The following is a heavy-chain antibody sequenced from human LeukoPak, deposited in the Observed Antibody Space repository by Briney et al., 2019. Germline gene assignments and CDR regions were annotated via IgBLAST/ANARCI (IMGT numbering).Heavy chain of an antibody. J-gene: IGHJ4*02. CDR2: MNPSSGNT. V-gene: IGHV1-8*01. CDR3: TRRNTAMVAGLDY. D-gene: IGHD5-18*01. Sequence: ASLKLSCKASGYTFTSYDINWVRQATGQGLEWMGWMNPSSGNTGYAQNLKGRVTMSRNNSISTAFMELSGLRSEDTAVYFCTRRNTAMVAGLDYWGQGSLVTVSS. CDR1: GYTFTSYD.